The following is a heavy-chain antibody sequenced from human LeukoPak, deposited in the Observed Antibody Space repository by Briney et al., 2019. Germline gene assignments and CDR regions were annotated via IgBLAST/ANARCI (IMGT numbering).Heavy chain of an antibody. Sequence: GGSLRLSCAASGFTVSSNYMSWVRQAPGKGLEWVSIIYSGGSTYYADSVKGRFTISRDNSKNTLYPQMNSLRAEDTAVYYCARDISSGYYDAFDIWGQGTMVTVSS. CDR1: GFTVSSNY. J-gene: IGHJ3*02. CDR2: IYSGGST. CDR3: ARDISSGYYDAFDI. D-gene: IGHD3-22*01. V-gene: IGHV3-66*01.